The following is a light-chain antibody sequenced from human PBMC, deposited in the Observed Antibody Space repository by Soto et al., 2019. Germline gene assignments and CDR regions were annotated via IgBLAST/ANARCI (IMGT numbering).Light chain of an antibody. CDR2: GAS. CDR3: QQYNNWPLG. CDR1: QSVSSN. Sequence: EIVMTQSPATLSVSPGERATLSCRASQSVSSNLAWYRQKPGQAPRLLIYGASTRATGIPARFSGSGSGTEFTLTISSLQSEDFAVYYCQQYNNWPLGFGPGTKVDIK. V-gene: IGKV3-15*01. J-gene: IGKJ3*01.